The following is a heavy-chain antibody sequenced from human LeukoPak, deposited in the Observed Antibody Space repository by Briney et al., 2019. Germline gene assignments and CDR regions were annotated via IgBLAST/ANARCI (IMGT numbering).Heavy chain of an antibody. J-gene: IGHJ5*02. CDR2: IYVDGRTT. Sequence: PGWSLRLSCVASGFTFSNYRMHWVRQPPGKGLVWVSRIYVDGRTTNYADSVKGRFTISRDNAKNTVYLEMNSLSVEDTATYYCIRDFRSADLWGQGTLVTVTS. CDR1: GFTFSNYR. V-gene: IGHV3-74*01. CDR3: IRDFRSADL.